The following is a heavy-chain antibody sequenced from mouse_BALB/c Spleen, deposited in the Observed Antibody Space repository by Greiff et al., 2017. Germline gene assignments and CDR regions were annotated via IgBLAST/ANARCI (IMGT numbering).Heavy chain of an antibody. V-gene: IGHV5-4*02. Sequence: EVHLVESGGGLVKPGGSLKLSCAASGFTFSDYYMYWVRQTPEKRLEWVATISDGGSYTYYPDSVKGRFTISRDNAKNNLYLQMSSLKSEDTAMYYCARDEYGNYPSYWGQGTLVTVSA. CDR2: ISDGGSYT. D-gene: IGHD2-10*02. J-gene: IGHJ3*01. CDR1: GFTFSDYY. CDR3: ARDEYGNYPSY.